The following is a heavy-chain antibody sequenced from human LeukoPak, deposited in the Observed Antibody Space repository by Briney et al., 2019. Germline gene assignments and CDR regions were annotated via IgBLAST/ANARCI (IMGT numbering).Heavy chain of an antibody. CDR1: GFTFSSYA. CDR2: ISGSGGST. J-gene: IGHJ4*02. V-gene: IGHV3-23*01. D-gene: IGHD2-2*01. CDR3: ANVRYCSSTSCYGDY. Sequence: PGGSLRLSCAASGFTFSSYAMSWVRQAPGKGLEWVSAISGSGGSTYYADSVKGRFTISRDNSKNTLYLQMNSLRAEGTAVYYCANVRYCSSTSCYGDYWGQGTLVTVSS.